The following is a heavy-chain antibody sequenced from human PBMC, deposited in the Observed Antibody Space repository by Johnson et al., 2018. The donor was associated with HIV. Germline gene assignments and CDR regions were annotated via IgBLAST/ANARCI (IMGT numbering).Heavy chain of an antibody. CDR3: AGDTGERQPAYLYAFDI. CDR1: GFTFSSYW. Sequence: VQVVESGGGVVRPGGSLRLSCAASGFTFSSYWMSWVRQAPGKGLEWVANIKQDGSEKYYGESGKGRFTISRDNAKNSMYRQRNSLIAEDTAVYYCAGDTGERQPAYLYAFDIWGQGTMVTVSS. J-gene: IGHJ3*02. CDR2: IKQDGSEK. D-gene: IGHD1-1*01. V-gene: IGHV3-7*01.